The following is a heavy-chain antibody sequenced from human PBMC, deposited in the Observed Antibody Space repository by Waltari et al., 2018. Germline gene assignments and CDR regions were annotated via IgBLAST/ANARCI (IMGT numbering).Heavy chain of an antibody. CDR1: GGSIRSYY. Sequence: QVQLQASVPGLVKPSETLSLTCTVSGGSIRSYYWSWTRPPRGKGLEWIGYIYYSGSTNYNPSLKSRVTISVDTSKNQFSLKLSSVTAADTAVYYCASGGGHTYYYYYMDVWGKGTTVTVSS. J-gene: IGHJ6*03. D-gene: IGHD3-10*01. V-gene: IGHV4-59*01. CDR3: ASGGGHTYYYYYMDV. CDR2: IYYSGST.